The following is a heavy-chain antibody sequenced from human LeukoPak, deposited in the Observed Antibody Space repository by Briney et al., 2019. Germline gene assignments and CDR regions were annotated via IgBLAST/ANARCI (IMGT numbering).Heavy chain of an antibody. V-gene: IGHV1-69*01. CDR3: ARSYCSSTSCYWSWFDP. CDR1: GGTFSSYA. Sequence: GASVKVSCKASGGTFSSYAISWVRQAPGQGLEWMGGIIPIFGTANYAQKFQGRVTITADESTSTAYMELSSLRSEDTAVYYCARSYCSSTSCYWSWFDPWGRGTLVTVSS. J-gene: IGHJ5*02. D-gene: IGHD2-2*01. CDR2: IIPIFGTA.